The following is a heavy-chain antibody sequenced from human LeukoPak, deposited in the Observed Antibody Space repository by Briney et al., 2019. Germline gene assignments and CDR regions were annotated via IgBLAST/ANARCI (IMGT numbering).Heavy chain of an antibody. CDR1: GFTFSSYG. V-gene: IGHV3-30*18. CDR2: ISYDGSSE. D-gene: IGHD2-2*01. Sequence: GSLRLSCAASGFTFSSYGVHWVRQAPGKGLEWVAVISYDGSSEYYADSVKGRFTISRDNSKNTLYLQMNSLRAEDTAVYYCAKDFSALVVPAATYYYYYGMDVWGQGTTVTVSS. CDR3: AKDFSALVVPAATYYYYYGMDV. J-gene: IGHJ6*02.